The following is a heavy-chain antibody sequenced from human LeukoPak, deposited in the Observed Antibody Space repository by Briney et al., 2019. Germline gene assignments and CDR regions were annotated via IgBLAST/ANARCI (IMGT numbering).Heavy chain of an antibody. Sequence: GGSLRLSCAASGFTFSSYAMSWVRQAPGKGLEWVSAISGSGGSTYYADSVKGRFTISRDNSKNTLYLQMNSLRAEDTAVYYCAEDRAGDQYFDCWGQGTLVTVSS. D-gene: IGHD7-27*01. J-gene: IGHJ4*02. CDR3: AEDRAGDQYFDC. CDR1: GFTFSSYA. CDR2: ISGSGGST. V-gene: IGHV3-23*01.